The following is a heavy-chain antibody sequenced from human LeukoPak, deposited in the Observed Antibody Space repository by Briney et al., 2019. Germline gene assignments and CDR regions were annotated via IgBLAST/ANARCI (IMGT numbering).Heavy chain of an antibody. J-gene: IGHJ6*02. CDR2: IYPGDSET. CDR1: GYSFTNYW. Sequence: GESLKISCKGSGYSFTNYWIGWVRQMPGKGLEWMGVIYPGDSETRYSPAFQGQVTISADKSISTAYLQWSGLKASDTAMYYCARQMGGRFGFRPNPYYAMDVWGQGTTVTVSS. CDR3: ARQMGGRFGFRPNPYYAMDV. D-gene: IGHD1-26*01. V-gene: IGHV5-51*01.